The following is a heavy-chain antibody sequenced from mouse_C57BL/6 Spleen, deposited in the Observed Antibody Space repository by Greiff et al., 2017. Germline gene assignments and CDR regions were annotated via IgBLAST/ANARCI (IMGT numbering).Heavy chain of an antibody. CDR3: ARGSGYVTFGYAMDY. CDR1: GFTFSDYG. Sequence: EVKLQESGGGLVKPGGSLKLSCAASGFTFSDYGMHWVRQAPEKGLEWVAYISSGSSTIYYADTVKGRFTISRDNAKNTLFLQMTSLRSEDTAMYYCARGSGYVTFGYAMDYWGQGTSVTVSS. CDR2: ISSGSSTI. D-gene: IGHD3-2*02. V-gene: IGHV5-17*01. J-gene: IGHJ4*01.